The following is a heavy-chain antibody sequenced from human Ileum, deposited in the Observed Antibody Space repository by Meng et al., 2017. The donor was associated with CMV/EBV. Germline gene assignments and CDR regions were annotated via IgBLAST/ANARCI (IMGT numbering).Heavy chain of an antibody. Sequence: SCKASGYNFPNYAMQWLRQAPGRGLGWMGWINGGNGITKYSQKFQGRVTFTIDTSPSTEFISLLSLRYEDTAVYYCARIDNGAHFDYWG. CDR3: ARIDNGAHFDY. D-gene: IGHD4-17*01. J-gene: IGHJ4*01. CDR1: GYNFPNYA. V-gene: IGHV1-3*01. CDR2: INGGNGIT.